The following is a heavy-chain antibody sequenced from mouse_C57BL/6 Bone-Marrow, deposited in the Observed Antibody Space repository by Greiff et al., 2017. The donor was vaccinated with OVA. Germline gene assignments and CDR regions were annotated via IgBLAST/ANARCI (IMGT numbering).Heavy chain of an antibody. J-gene: IGHJ1*03. V-gene: IGHV1-7*01. CDR3: ARRGIYDGYPRYWYFDV. Sequence: QVQLQQSGAELAKPGSSVTLSCKASGYTFTSSLMHWVKPRPGQGLEWLGYINPRSGYTTYTQKFKDHATLPADKSSSTAYMHLSSLTYEDSPVYYCARRGIYDGYPRYWYFDVWGKGTTVTVSS. CDR2: INPRSGYT. D-gene: IGHD2-3*01. CDR1: GYTFTSSL.